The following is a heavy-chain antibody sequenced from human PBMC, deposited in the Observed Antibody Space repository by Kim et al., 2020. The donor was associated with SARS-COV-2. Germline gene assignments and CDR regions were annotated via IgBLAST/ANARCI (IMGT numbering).Heavy chain of an antibody. CDR2: ISGSGGST. D-gene: IGHD4-17*01. V-gene: IGHV3-23*01. J-gene: IGHJ6*02. Sequence: GGSLRLSCAASGFTFSSYAMSWVRQAPGKGLEWVSAISGSGGSTYYADSVKGRFTISRDNSKNTLYLQMNSLRAEDTAVYYCAKDGVTTVTLYYYYGMDVWGQGTTVTVSS. CDR3: AKDGVTTVTLYYYYGMDV. CDR1: GFTFSSYA.